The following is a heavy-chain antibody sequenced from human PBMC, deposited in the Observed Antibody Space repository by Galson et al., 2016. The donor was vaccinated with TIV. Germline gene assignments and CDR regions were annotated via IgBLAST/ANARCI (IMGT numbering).Heavy chain of an antibody. Sequence: SVKVSCKASGFTFVGYYLYWVRQAPGQGLEWMGWINPSGGAIYAQKFQDRVIMTRDTSITTAYMEMRSLRFDDTAVYYCAGGRGGHWGYYGGQGTLVTVSS. V-gene: IGHV1-2*02. CDR2: INPSGGA. J-gene: IGHJ4*02. CDR1: GFTFVGYY. D-gene: IGHD1-26*01. CDR3: AGGRGGHWGYY.